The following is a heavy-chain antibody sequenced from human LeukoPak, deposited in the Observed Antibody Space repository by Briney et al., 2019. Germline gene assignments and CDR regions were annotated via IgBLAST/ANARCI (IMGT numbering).Heavy chain of an antibody. CDR3: ARLYYYDSSGFDY. CDR1: GGSISSYY. CDR2: MYTSGST. J-gene: IGHJ4*02. D-gene: IGHD3-22*01. Sequence: SETLSLTCTVSGGSISSYYWSWIQQPAGKGLEWIGRMYTSGSTNYNPSLNSRVTMSVDTSKNQFSLKLSSVTAADTAVYYCARLYYYDSSGFDYWGQGTLVTVSS. V-gene: IGHV4-4*07.